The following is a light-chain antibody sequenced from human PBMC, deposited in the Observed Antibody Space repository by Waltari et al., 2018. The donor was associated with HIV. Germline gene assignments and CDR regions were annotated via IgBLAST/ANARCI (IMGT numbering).Light chain of an antibody. J-gene: IGLJ2*01. V-gene: IGLV3-1*01. CDR1: KLGDKY. CDR3: QAWDSSTAV. Sequence: SYELTQPPSVSVSPGQTASITCSGDKLGDKYACWYQQKPGQSPALVIYQDSKRPSGIPERFSGCNSGNTATLTISGTQAMDEADYYCQAWDSSTAVFGGGTKLTVL. CDR2: QDS.